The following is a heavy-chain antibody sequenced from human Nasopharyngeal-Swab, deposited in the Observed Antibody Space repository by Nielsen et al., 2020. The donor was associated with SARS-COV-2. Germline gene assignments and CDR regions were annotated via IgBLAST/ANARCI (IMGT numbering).Heavy chain of an antibody. CDR2: INPNSGGT. V-gene: IGHV1-2*06. Sequence: ASVKVSCKASGYTFTGYYMHWVRQAPGQGLEWMGRINPNSGGTNYAQKFQGRVTMTRDTSISTAYMELSRLRSDDTAVYYCASSIGELELPLDYWGQGTLVTVSS. CDR1: GYTFTGYY. CDR3: ASSIGELELPLDY. D-gene: IGHD1-7*01. J-gene: IGHJ4*02.